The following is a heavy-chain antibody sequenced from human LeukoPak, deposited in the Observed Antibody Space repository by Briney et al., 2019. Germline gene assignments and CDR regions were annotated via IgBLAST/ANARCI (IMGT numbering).Heavy chain of an antibody. Sequence: ASVKVSCKASGGTFSSYATSWVRQAPGQGLEWMGRIIPSLGVTNYAQKFQGRVTITADKSTSTAYMELCSLRSDDTAVYYCASVGSANVDFWGQGTLVTVSS. CDR1: GGTFSSYA. V-gene: IGHV1-69*04. CDR2: IIPSLGVT. J-gene: IGHJ4*02. D-gene: IGHD3-10*01. CDR3: ASVGSANVDF.